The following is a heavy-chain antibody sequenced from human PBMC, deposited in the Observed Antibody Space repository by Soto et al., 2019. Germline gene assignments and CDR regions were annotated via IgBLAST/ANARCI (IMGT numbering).Heavy chain of an antibody. CDR3: ARVESGSYYGWFGP. D-gene: IGHD1-26*01. CDR2: IYHSGST. CDR1: GYSISSGYY. V-gene: IGHV4-38-2*01. J-gene: IGHJ5*02. Sequence: PSETLSLTCAVSGYSISSGYYWGWIRQPPGKGLEWIGSIYHSGSTYYNPSLKSRVTISVDTSKNQFSLKLSSVTAADTAVYYCARVESGSYYGWFGPWGQGTLVTVSS.